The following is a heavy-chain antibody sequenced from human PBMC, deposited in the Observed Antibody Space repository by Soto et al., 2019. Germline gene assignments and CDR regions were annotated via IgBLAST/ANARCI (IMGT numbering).Heavy chain of an antibody. Sequence: NPSETLSLTCAVYGGSFSGYYWSWIRQPPGKGLEWIGEINHSGSTNYNPSLKSRVTISVDTSKNQFSLKLSSVTAADTAVYYCARGQMDIVVVPAANAKYNWFDPWGQGTLVTVSS. CDR2: INHSGST. CDR1: GGSFSGYY. V-gene: IGHV4-34*01. CDR3: ARGQMDIVVVPAANAKYNWFDP. J-gene: IGHJ5*02. D-gene: IGHD2-2*03.